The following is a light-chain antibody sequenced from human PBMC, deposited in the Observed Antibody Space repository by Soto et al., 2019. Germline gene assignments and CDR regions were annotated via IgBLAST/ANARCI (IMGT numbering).Light chain of an antibody. J-gene: IGKJ4*01. Sequence: DIPLTQSPSFLSASVGDRVTITCRASQGISSYLAWYQQKPGKAPKLLIYAASTLQSEVPSRFSGSGSGTEFTLTISSLQPEDFATYYGQQLNSYPLTFGGGTKVEIK. CDR2: AAS. V-gene: IGKV1-9*01. CDR3: QQLNSYPLT. CDR1: QGISSY.